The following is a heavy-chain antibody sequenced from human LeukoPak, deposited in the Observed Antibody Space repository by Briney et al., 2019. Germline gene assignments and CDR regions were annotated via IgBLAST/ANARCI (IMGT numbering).Heavy chain of an antibody. J-gene: IGHJ4*02. CDR1: GYTLTELS. CDR3: ATELNYDYVWGSYRPFNFDY. CDR2: FDPEDGES. Sequence: EASVKVSCKVSGYTLTELSMHWVRQVPGKGLEWMGGFDPEDGESVYAQKFHGRVTVTEDTSTDTAYMELSSLRSDDTAVYYCATELNYDYVWGSYRPFNFDYWGQGTLVTVPS. V-gene: IGHV1-24*01. D-gene: IGHD3-16*02.